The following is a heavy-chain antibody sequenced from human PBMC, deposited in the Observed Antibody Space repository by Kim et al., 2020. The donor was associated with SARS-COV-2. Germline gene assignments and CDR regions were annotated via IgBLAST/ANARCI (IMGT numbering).Heavy chain of an antibody. CDR2: INTNTGNT. V-gene: IGHV7-4-1*02. CDR3: ARDPATSMIFAKSIIMDF. CDR1: GYTFTSYA. Sequence: ASVKVSCKASGYTFTSYAMNWVRQAPGQGLEWMGWINTNTGNTTYAQNFPGRVTLSMDTSVSTAYMELSSLKSEDTAVYYCARDPATSMIFAKSIIMDFW. D-gene: IGHD3-16*01. J-gene: IGHJ6*03.